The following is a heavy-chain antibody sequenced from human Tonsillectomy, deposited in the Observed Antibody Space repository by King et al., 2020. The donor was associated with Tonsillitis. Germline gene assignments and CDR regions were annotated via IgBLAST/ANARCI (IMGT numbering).Heavy chain of an antibody. CDR3: ARGNRGFYYRAFDI. V-gene: IGHV1-18*01. D-gene: IGHD1-26*01. Sequence: QLVQSGGEVKKPGASVKVSCKASGYMFNTYGITWVRQAPGQGLQWMGWISVYNGSTEYAQKLQGRVTMTTDTSTSTAYMELRSLRSDDTAVYYCARGNRGFYYRAFDIWGKGTMVTFSS. CDR2: ISVYNGST. J-gene: IGHJ3*02. CDR1: GYMFNTYG.